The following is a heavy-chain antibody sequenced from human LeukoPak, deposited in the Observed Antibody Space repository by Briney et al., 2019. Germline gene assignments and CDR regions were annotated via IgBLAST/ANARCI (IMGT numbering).Heavy chain of an antibody. Sequence: GASVKVSCKASGYTFTGYYMHWVRQAPGQGLEWMGWINPNSGGTNYAQKFQGRVTMTRDTSISTAYMELSRLRSDDTAVYYCAREEGYPDRWFAFDIWGQGTMVTVSS. CDR2: INPNSGGT. CDR3: AREEGYPDRWFAFDI. J-gene: IGHJ3*02. D-gene: IGHD3-16*02. V-gene: IGHV1-2*02. CDR1: GYTFTGYY.